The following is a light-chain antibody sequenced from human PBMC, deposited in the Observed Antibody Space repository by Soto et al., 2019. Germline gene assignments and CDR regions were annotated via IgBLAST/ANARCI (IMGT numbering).Light chain of an antibody. CDR2: WAS. Sequence: DIVMTQSPDSLAVSLGERATINCRSSQSVLYSFNNNNYLGWYQQKAGKPPKLLIYWASTRESGVPDRFSGSGSGIDFTLTISSVQAEDVAVYYCQHYYSDPPWTFGQGTKVEIK. CDR1: QSVLYSFNNNNY. CDR3: QHYYSDPPWT. J-gene: IGKJ1*01. V-gene: IGKV4-1*01.